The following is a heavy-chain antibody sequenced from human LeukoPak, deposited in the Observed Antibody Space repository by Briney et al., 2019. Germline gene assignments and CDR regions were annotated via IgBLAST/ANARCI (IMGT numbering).Heavy chain of an antibody. CDR3: ARSQVVVAAMASRKRKNWFDP. Sequence: ASVKVSCKASGGTFSSYAISWVRQAPGQGLEWMGWMNPNSGNTGYAQKFQGRVTMTRNTSISTAYMELSSLRSEDTAVYYCARSQVVVAAMASRKRKNWFDPWGQGTLVTVSS. CDR2: MNPNSGNT. CDR1: GGTFSSYA. V-gene: IGHV1-8*02. J-gene: IGHJ5*02. D-gene: IGHD2-15*01.